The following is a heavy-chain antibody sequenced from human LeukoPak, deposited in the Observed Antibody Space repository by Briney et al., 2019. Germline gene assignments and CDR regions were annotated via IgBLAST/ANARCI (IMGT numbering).Heavy chain of an antibody. CDR2: ICGSGDST. D-gene: IGHD2-21*01. V-gene: IGHV3-23*01. CDR3: LRGDVRDY. Sequence: GGSLRLSCAASGFTFSNFAMLWVRQAPGKGLEWVSSICGSGDSTHYTDSVKGRFTISRDNSKNSLYLQMSSLRAEDTAVYYCLRGDVRDYWGQGTLVTVSS. J-gene: IGHJ4*02. CDR1: GFTFSNFA.